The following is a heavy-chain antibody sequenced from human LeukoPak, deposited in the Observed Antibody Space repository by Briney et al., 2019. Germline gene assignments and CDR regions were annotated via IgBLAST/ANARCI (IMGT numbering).Heavy chain of an antibody. J-gene: IGHJ4*02. Sequence: SQTLSLTCTVSGGSISSGDYYWSWIRQPPGKGLEWIGYIYYSGSTYYNPSLESRVTISVDTSKNKLSLKLSSVTAADTAVYYCAREVVVVPAALYYFDYWGQGTLVTVSS. CDR3: AREVVVVPAALYYFDY. V-gene: IGHV4-30-4*08. CDR1: GGSISSGDYY. D-gene: IGHD2-2*01. CDR2: IYYSGST.